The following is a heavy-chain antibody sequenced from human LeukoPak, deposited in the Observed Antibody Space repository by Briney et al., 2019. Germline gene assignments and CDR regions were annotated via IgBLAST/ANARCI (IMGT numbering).Heavy chain of an antibody. V-gene: IGHV3-30-3*01. CDR3: AREYYGSGSYYNVGY. CDR1: GFTFSSYA. J-gene: IGHJ4*02. CDR2: ISYDGSNK. Sequence: GRSLRLSCAASGFTFSSYAMHWVRQAPGKGLEWVAVISYDGSNKYYADSVKGRFTISRDNAKKSLYVQMNSLRAEDTALYYCAREYYGSGSYYNVGYWGQGTLVTVSS. D-gene: IGHD3-10*01.